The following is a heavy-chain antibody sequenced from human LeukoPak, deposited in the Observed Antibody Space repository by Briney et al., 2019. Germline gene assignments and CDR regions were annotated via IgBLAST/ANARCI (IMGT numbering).Heavy chain of an antibody. CDR2: IKQDGSEK. V-gene: IGHV3-7*01. D-gene: IGHD3-22*01. CDR3: ARDDGPALDYYDSSGYYRMFDY. CDR1: GFTFSKYL. Sequence: PGGSLRLSCEASGFTFSKYLMSWVRQAPGKGLEWVANIKQDGSEKYYVDSVKGRFTISRDNAKNSLYLQMNSLRAEDTAVYYCARDDGPALDYYDSSGYYRMFDYWGQGTLVTVSS. J-gene: IGHJ4*02.